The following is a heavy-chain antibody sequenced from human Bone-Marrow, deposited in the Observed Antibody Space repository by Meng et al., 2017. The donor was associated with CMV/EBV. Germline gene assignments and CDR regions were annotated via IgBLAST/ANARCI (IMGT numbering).Heavy chain of an antibody. V-gene: IGHV4-59*01. J-gene: IGHJ3*02. Sequence: SETLSLTCTVSGGSISSYYWSWIRQPPGKGLEWIGYIYYSGSTNYNPSLKSRVTISVDTSKDQFSLKLSSVTAADTAVYYCARERTVDYDFWSGYPGRVTPYFWDIWGQGTMVTVS. D-gene: IGHD3-3*01. CDR1: GGSISSYY. CDR3: ARERTVDYDFWSGYPGRVTPYFWDI. CDR2: IYYSGST.